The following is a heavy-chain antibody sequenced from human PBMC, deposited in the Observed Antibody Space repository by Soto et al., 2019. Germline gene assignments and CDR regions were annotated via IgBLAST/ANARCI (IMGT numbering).Heavy chain of an antibody. CDR1: GGSFTGHF. V-gene: IGHV4-34*01. Sequence: SETLSLTCTVFGGSFTGHFWSWVRQPPGKGLEWIGEVSHSGNTKYYPSLRSRVTLSADSSKNQISLALTSVTAADTAVYYCARAKFESTGWHQFDIWGQGTLVTVSS. CDR2: VSHSGNT. J-gene: IGHJ4*02. CDR3: ARAKFESTGWHQFDI. D-gene: IGHD7-27*01.